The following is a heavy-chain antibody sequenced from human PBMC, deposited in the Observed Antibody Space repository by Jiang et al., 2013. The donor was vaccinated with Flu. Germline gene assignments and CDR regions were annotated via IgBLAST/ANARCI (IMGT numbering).Heavy chain of an antibody. Sequence: GSGLVKPSETLSLTCTVSGGSISSYYWSWIRQPPGKGLEWIGYIFYSGSTSYNPSLKSRVTISEDTSKNQFSLKLSSVTAADTAVYYCARGVPRVWWSEFDPWGQGTLVTVSS. CDR2: IFYSGST. J-gene: IGHJ5*02. D-gene: IGHD2-8*02. CDR1: GGSISSYY. CDR3: ARGVPRVWWSEFDP. V-gene: IGHV4-59*13.